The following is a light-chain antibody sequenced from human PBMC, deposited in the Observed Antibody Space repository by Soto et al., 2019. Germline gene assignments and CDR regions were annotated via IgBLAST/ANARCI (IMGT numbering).Light chain of an antibody. V-gene: IGLV2-8*01. CDR1: SSDVGRYKY. CDR2: EVN. J-gene: IGLJ3*02. Sequence: QSVLTQPPSASGSPGQSVTISCTGTSSDVGRYKYVSWYQQYPGKAPKVMIYEVNKRPSGVPDRFSGSKSGNTASLTVSVLQTEDEAHYYCSSFAGSSKLVFGGGTKLTVL. CDR3: SSFAGSSKLV.